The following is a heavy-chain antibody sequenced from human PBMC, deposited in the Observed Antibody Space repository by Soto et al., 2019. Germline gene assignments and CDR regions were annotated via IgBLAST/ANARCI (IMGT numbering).Heavy chain of an antibody. Sequence: QVQLQQWGAGLLKPSETLSLTCAVYGGSFSGYYWSWIRQPPGKGLEWIGEINHSGSTNYNPSLKSRVTITVVTSKNKFSLKMRSAAAAETAVYYLARGIGRRNVAVKKPTSYYYYGMDVWGQGTTVTVSS. V-gene: IGHV4-34*01. CDR1: GGSFSGYY. CDR2: INHSGST. CDR3: ARGIGRRNVAVKKPTSYYYYGMDV. J-gene: IGHJ6*02. D-gene: IGHD1-26*01.